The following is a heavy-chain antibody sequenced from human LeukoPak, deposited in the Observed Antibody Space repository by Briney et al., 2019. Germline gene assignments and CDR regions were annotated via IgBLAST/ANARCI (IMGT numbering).Heavy chain of an antibody. V-gene: IGHV3-30-3*01. Sequence: GGSLRLSCAASGFTFSSYAMHWVRQAPGKGLEWVAVISYGGSNKYYADSVKGRFTISRDNSKNTLYLQMNSLRAEDTAVYYCAREVESGVMDVWGQGTTVTVSS. CDR2: ISYGGSNK. J-gene: IGHJ6*02. CDR1: GFTFSSYA. D-gene: IGHD6-25*01. CDR3: AREVESGVMDV.